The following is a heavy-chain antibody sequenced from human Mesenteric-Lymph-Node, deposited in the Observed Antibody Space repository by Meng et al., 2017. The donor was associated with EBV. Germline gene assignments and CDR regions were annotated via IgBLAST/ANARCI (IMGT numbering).Heavy chain of an antibody. CDR1: GFARSTNGVG. CDR3: PHRPHTAALDWFDP. D-gene: IGHD5-18*01. CDR2: IYWYDDK. V-gene: IGHV2-5*01. Sequence: ITLKESGPPLVKPPPTPLRTCAFSGFARSTNGVGYGWSRQPPGKALEWVAVIYWYDDKRYNPSLERRLTITKDASKNQVVLTMTNMDPVDTGTYYCPHRPHTAALDWFDPWGQGTLVTVSS. J-gene: IGHJ5*02.